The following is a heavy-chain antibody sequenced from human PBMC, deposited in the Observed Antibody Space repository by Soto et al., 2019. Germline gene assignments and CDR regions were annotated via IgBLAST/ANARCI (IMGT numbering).Heavy chain of an antibody. CDR1: GGTFSTYA. J-gene: IGHJ6*02. D-gene: IGHD2-15*01. V-gene: IGHV1-69*01. CDR3: ARSQGGSSSLDIYYYYYYGMDV. Sequence: QVQLVQSGAEVKKPGSSVKVSCKAPGGTFSTYAISWVRQAPGQGLEWMGGVIPIFGTPKYAQKFQGSVAITADESTRTGYMELRSLRSENTAVYYCARSQGGSSSLDIYYYYYYGMDVWGQGTTVTVSS. CDR2: VIPIFGTP.